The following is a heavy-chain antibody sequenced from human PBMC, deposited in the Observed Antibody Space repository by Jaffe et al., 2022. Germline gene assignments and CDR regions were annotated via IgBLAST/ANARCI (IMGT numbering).Heavy chain of an antibody. J-gene: IGHJ4*02. Sequence: EVQLVESEGGLVQPGGSLRLSCAASEFTFSNYWMHWVRQAPGKGLVWVSFINYDGTTTNYADSVKGRFTISRDNAKNTLYLQMNSLRAEDTAVYYCVRGGPLRSLDYWGQGTLVTVSS. CDR1: EFTFSNYW. D-gene: IGHD4-17*01. CDR2: INYDGTTT. CDR3: VRGGPLRSLDY. V-gene: IGHV3-74*01.